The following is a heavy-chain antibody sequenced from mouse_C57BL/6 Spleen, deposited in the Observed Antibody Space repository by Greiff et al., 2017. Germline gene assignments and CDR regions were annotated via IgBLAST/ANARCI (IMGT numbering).Heavy chain of an antibody. CDR1: GFSLTSYG. CDR3: AKGGITTGYYFDY. J-gene: IGHJ2*01. V-gene: IGHV2-4*01. CDR2: IWSGGST. Sequence: VQLQQSGPGLVQPSQSLSITCTVSGFSLTSYGVHWVRQPPGKGLEWLGVIWSGGSTDYNSAFISRLSISKDNSKSQVFFKMNSLQADDTAIYYCAKGGITTGYYFDYWGQGTTLTVSS. D-gene: IGHD2-4*01.